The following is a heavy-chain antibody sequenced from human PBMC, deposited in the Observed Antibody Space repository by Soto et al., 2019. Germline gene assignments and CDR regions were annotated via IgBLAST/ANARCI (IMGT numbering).Heavy chain of an antibody. CDR3: ARDRGYCSGGSCPPRVDY. V-gene: IGHV3-21*01. Sequence: GGSLRLSCAASGFTFSSYSMNWVRQAPGKGLEWVSSISSSSSYIYYADSVKGRFTISRDNAKNSLYLQMNSLRAEDTAVYYCARDRGYCSGGSCPPRVDYWGQGTLVTVSS. CDR1: GFTFSSYS. J-gene: IGHJ4*02. CDR2: ISSSSSYI. D-gene: IGHD2-15*01.